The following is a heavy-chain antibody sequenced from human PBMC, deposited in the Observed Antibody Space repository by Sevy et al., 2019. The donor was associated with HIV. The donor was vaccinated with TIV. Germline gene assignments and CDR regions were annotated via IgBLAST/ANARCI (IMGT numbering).Heavy chain of an antibody. V-gene: IGHV4-34*01. J-gene: IGHJ3*02. D-gene: IGHD2-15*01. Sequence: SETLSLTCAVYGGSFSGYYWSWIRQPPGKGLEWIGEINHSGGTNYNPSLKSRVTRSVDTSKNQFSLKLNSVAAADTAVYYCARHCAGSSCSHAFDIWGQGTMVTVSS. CDR2: INHSGGT. CDR1: GGSFSGYY. CDR3: ARHCAGSSCSHAFDI.